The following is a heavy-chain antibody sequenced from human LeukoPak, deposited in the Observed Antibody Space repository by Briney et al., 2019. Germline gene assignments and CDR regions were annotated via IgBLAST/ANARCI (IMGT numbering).Heavy chain of an antibody. CDR1: GFTFSSYA. D-gene: IGHD6-19*01. J-gene: IGHJ4*02. V-gene: IGHV3-64*01. CDR2: ISSNGGST. CDR3: ARESARAVAASGSFDY. Sequence: PGGSPRLSCAASGFTFSSYAMHWVRQAPGKGLEYVSAISSNGGSTYYANSVKGRFTISRDNSKNTLYLQMGSLRAEDMAVYYCARESARAVAASGSFDYWGQGTLVTVSS.